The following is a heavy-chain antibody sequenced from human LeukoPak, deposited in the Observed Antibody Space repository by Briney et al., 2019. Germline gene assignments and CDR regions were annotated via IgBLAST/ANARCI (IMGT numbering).Heavy chain of an antibody. CDR3: ARGYGSGNNWFDP. CDR2: IHYSGNT. CDR1: GGSISSSSFY. V-gene: IGHV4-39*01. Sequence: PSETLSLTCTVPGGSISSSSFYWGWIRQPPGKGLGWIESIHYSGNTSYNPSLRSRVTTSVDTSKNQISLKLNSVIAADTAVYFCARGYGSGNNWFDPWGQGTLVTVSS. J-gene: IGHJ5*02. D-gene: IGHD3-10*01.